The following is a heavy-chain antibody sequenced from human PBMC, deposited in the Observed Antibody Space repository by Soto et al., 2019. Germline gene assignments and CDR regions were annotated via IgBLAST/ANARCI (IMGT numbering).Heavy chain of an antibody. V-gene: IGHV1-69*13. CDR3: ASPYYYDSSGYYETGWYYYYGMDV. J-gene: IGHJ6*02. Sequence: GASVKVSCKASGGTFSSYAISWVRQAPGQGLEWMGGIIPIFGTANYAQKFQGRVTITADESTSTAYMELSSLRSEDTAVYYCASPYYYDSSGYYETGWYYYYGMDVWGQGTTVTAP. CDR2: IIPIFGTA. CDR1: GGTFSSYA. D-gene: IGHD3-22*01.